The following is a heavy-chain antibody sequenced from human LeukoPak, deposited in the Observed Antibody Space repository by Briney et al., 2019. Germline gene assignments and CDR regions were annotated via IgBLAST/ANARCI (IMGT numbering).Heavy chain of an antibody. J-gene: IGHJ5*02. CDR1: GYTFTSYG. D-gene: IGHD6-19*01. CDR2: ISAYNGNT. V-gene: IGHV1-18*01. CDR3: ARVRAVAGTWTWFDP. Sequence: ASVKVSCKASGYTFTSYGISWVRQAPGQGLEWMGWISAYNGNTNYAQKFQGRVTMTRDTSISTAYMELSRLRSDDTAVYYCARVRAVAGTWTWFDPWGQGTLVTVSS.